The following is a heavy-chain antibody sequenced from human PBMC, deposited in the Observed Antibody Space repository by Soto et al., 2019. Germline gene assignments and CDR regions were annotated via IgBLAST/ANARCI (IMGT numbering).Heavy chain of an antibody. J-gene: IGHJ4*02. CDR1: GASISSGGYY. V-gene: IGHV4-31*03. Sequence: QVQLQESGPGLVKPSQTLSLTCTVSGASISSGGYYWSCIRQHPGKGLEWIGYISYSGSTYYNPSLKSRVTISVDTSKNQFSLKLTSVTAADTAVFYCARSGKYYDRSGYLFDYWGQGTLVTVSS. CDR2: ISYSGST. CDR3: ARSGKYYDRSGYLFDY. D-gene: IGHD3-22*01.